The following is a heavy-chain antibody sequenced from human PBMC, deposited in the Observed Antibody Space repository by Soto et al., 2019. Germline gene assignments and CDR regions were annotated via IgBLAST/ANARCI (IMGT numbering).Heavy chain of an antibody. Sequence: GGSLRLSCAASGFTFSSYWMHWVRQAPGKGLVWVSRINSDGSSTSYADSVKGRFTISRDNAKNTLYLQMNSLRAEDTAVYYCARGLDYCSGGSCYSGWFDPWGQGTLVTVSS. CDR1: GFTFSSYW. V-gene: IGHV3-74*01. D-gene: IGHD2-15*01. J-gene: IGHJ5*02. CDR3: ARGLDYCSGGSCYSGWFDP. CDR2: INSDGSST.